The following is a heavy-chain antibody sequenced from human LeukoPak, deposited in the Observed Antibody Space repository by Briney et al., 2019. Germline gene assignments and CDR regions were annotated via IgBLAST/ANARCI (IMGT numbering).Heavy chain of an antibody. D-gene: IGHD3-10*01. V-gene: IGHV3-43*02. Sequence: GESLNISCAASGFTFDDYAMHWVRQAPGKGLEWVSLISGDGGSTYYADSVKGRFTISRDNSKNSLYLQMNSLRTEDTALYYCAKDIEYYYGSGNPDYWGQGTLVTVSS. J-gene: IGHJ4*02. CDR2: ISGDGGST. CDR1: GFTFDDYA. CDR3: AKDIEYYYGSGNPDY.